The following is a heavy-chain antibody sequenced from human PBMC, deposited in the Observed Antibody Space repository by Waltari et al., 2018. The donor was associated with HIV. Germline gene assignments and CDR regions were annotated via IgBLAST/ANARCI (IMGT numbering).Heavy chain of an antibody. CDR1: GGSVNNFY. D-gene: IGHD2-15*01. CDR2: VYYSGDT. CDR3: ARGGLLSFDY. Sequence: QVQLQESGPGLVKPSETLSLTCIVSGGSVNNFYWSWIRQPPGKGVEWIGYVYYSGDTNYNPALKSRATISVDTSKNQFSLNLSSVTAADTALYYCARGGLLSFDYWGQGILVTVSS. J-gene: IGHJ4*02. V-gene: IGHV4-59*02.